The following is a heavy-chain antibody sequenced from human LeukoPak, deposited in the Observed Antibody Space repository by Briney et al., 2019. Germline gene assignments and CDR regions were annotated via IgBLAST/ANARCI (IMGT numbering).Heavy chain of an antibody. D-gene: IGHD5-18*01. CDR2: IYYSGST. CDR3: ARDIRGYSYGEGSYYYYMDV. V-gene: IGHV4-39*07. Sequence: SETLSLTXTVSGGSISSSSYYWGWIRQPPGKGLEWIGSIYYSGSTYYNPSLKSRVTISVDTSKNQFSLKLSSVTAADTAVYYCARDIRGYSYGEGSYYYYMDVWGKGTTVTVSS. CDR1: GGSISSSSYY. J-gene: IGHJ6*03.